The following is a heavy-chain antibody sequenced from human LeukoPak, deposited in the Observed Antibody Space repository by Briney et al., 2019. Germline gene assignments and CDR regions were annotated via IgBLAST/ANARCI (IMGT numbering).Heavy chain of an antibody. CDR3: ARDLGYYYGLDI. J-gene: IGHJ6*02. D-gene: IGHD3-16*01. Sequence: SETLSLTCDVSGGSRINAGWWSWVRQPPGKGLEWIGEIFHSGDTKYNPSLESRVTISVDKSNHQFTLEMKSVTAADTAIYYCARDLGYYYGLDIWSRGTTVTVSS. V-gene: IGHV4-4*02. CDR1: GGSRINAGW. CDR2: IFHSGDT.